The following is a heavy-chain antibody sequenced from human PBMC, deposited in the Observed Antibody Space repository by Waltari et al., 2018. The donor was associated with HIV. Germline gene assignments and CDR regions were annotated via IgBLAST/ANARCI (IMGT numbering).Heavy chain of an antibody. V-gene: IGHV3-74*01. CDR3: ARTFTVATISPLLH. J-gene: IGHJ4*02. D-gene: IGHD5-12*01. Sequence: EVQLVESGGGLVQPGGSLRLSCAASGFTVSSYWMHWVRQVPGKGLVWVSRSNSDGSSTTYAVSVKGRFTISRDNAKSTLYLQMNSLRDEDTAVYYCARTFTVATISPLLHWGQGTLVTVSS. CDR2: SNSDGSST. CDR1: GFTVSSYW.